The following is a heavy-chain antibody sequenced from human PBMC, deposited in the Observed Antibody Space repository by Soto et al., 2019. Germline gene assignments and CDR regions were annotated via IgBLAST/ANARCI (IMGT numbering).Heavy chain of an antibody. D-gene: IGHD3-10*01. CDR2: IYYSGST. CDR1: GGSISTYY. Sequence: LSLTCTVSGGSISTYYWSWIRQPPGKGLEWIGYIYYSGSTNYNPSLKSRVTISEDASKNQFSLKLSSVTAADTAVYYCARGKFPFTFDYWGQGTLVTVSS. CDR3: ARGKFPFTFDY. V-gene: IGHV4-59*01. J-gene: IGHJ4*02.